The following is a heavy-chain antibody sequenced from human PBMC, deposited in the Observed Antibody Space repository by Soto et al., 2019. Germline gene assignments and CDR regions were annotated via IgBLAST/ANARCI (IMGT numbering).Heavy chain of an antibody. CDR1: GFTFSSYS. Sequence: PGGSLRLSCSASGFTFSSYSMNWVRQAPGKGLEWVSYISSGSSTIYYADSVKGRFTISRDNAKNSLYLQMNSLRVEDTAVYYCANSFGEGGYWGQGTLVTVPS. V-gene: IGHV3-48*01. CDR3: ANSFGEGGY. CDR2: ISSGSSTI. D-gene: IGHD3-10*01. J-gene: IGHJ4*02.